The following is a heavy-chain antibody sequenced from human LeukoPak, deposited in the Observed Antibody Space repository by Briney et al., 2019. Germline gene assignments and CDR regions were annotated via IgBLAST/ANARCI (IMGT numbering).Heavy chain of an antibody. CDR2: IRSKADGGTP. D-gene: IGHD6-13*01. CDR1: GFSFSNAW. Sequence: PGGSLRLSCAASGFSFSNAWMSWVRQAPGKGLEWVGRIRSKADGGTPEYAAPVIGRFSMSRDDSKNTVYLQMSSLKTEDTAVYYCTTELAGYRSSSYQRAYFDYWGQGTLVTVSS. V-gene: IGHV3-15*01. J-gene: IGHJ4*02. CDR3: TTELAGYRSSSYQRAYFDY.